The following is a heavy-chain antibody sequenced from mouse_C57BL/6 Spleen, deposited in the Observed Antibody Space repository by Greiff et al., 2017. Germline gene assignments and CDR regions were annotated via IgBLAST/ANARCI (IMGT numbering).Heavy chain of an antibody. V-gene: IGHV1-15*01. CDR3: TRPRRYGSSYYETFAY. CDR1: GYTFTDYE. CDR2: IDPETGGT. D-gene: IGHD1-1*01. Sequence: QVQLQQSGAELVRPGASVTLSCKASGYTFTDYEMHWVKQTPVHGLAWIGAIDPETGGTAYTQKFKGKAILTADKSSSKAYMELRSLTSEDSAVYYCTRPRRYGSSYYETFAYWGQGTLVTVSA. J-gene: IGHJ3*01.